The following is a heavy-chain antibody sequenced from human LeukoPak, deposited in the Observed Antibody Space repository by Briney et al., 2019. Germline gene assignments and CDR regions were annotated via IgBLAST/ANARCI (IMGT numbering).Heavy chain of an antibody. V-gene: IGHV3-21*01. J-gene: IGHJ4*02. CDR2: IISSSSYL. CDR1: GFTFSSYS. Sequence: GGSLRLSWAASGFTFSSYSMTWVRQAPGKGLEWVSSIISSSSYLYYTDSVTGRFTISRNNAKNSLYLQMNSLRAEDTAVYYCARAFYSSSWAPLNFWGQGTLLTVSS. D-gene: IGHD6-13*01. CDR3: ARAFYSSSWAPLNF.